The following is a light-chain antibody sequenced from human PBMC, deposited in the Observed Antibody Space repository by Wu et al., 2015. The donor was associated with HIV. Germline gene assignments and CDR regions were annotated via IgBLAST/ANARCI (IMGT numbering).Light chain of an antibody. CDR3: QQSGGWPLT. CDR1: QNINNY. CDR2: DSS. V-gene: IGKV3-11*01. J-gene: IGKJ5*01. Sequence: EIVLTQSPVTLSLSPGERATLSCRASQNINNYLAWYQQKPGQSPRLLIYDSSNRATGIPPRFSGSGPGTDFTLTISSLDVEDFAVYYCQQSGGWPLTFGQGTRLEI.